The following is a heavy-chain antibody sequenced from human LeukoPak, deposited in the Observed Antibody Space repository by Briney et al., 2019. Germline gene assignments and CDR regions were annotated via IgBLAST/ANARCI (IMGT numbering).Heavy chain of an antibody. J-gene: IGHJ3*02. CDR2: IYPGDSDT. D-gene: IGHD5-24*01. CDR3: ARPVEMATTGDAFDI. Sequence: GESLKISCKGSGYSFTCYWIGWVRQMPGKGLEWMGIIYPGDSDTRYSPSFQGQVTISADKSISTAYLQWSSLKASDTAMYYCARPVEMATTGDAFDIWGQGTMVTVSS. V-gene: IGHV5-51*01. CDR1: GYSFTCYW.